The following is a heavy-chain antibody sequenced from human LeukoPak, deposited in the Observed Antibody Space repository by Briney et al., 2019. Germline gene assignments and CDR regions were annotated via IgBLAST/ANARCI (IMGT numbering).Heavy chain of an antibody. D-gene: IGHD6-19*01. CDR2: IYYSGST. J-gene: IGHJ4*02. CDR3: AREGQWLVPYFDY. Sequence: PSQTLSLTCTVSGGSISSGDYYWSWIRQPPGKGLEWIGYIYYSGSTYYNPSLKSRVTISVDTSKNQFSLKLSSVTAADTAVYYCAREGQWLVPYFDYWGQGTLVTVSS. CDR1: GGSISSGDYY. V-gene: IGHV4-30-4*01.